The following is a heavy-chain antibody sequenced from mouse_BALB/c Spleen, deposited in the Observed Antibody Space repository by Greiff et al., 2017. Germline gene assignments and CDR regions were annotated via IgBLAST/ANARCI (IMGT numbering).Heavy chain of an antibody. Sequence: EVKLVESGGGLVKPGGSLKLSCAASGFTFSDYYMYWVRQTPEKRLEWVATISDGGSYTYYPDSVKGRFTISRDNAKNNLYLQMSSLKSEDTAMYYCAREGGGYDSAGFAYWGQGTLVTVSA. CDR2: ISDGGSYT. J-gene: IGHJ3*01. D-gene: IGHD2-3*01. V-gene: IGHV5-4*02. CDR3: AREGGGYDSAGFAY. CDR1: GFTFSDYY.